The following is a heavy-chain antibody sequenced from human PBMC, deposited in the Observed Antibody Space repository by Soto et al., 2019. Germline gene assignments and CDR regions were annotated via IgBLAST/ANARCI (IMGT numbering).Heavy chain of an antibody. Sequence: QVHLVQSGAEVKKPGASVKVSCKGSGYAFTTYGITWVRQAPGQGLEWMGWISAHNGNTNYAQKLQGRVTVTRDTSTSTAYMELRGLRSGDTAVYYCGRGRDGDYWGQGALVTVSS. CDR2: ISAHNGNT. J-gene: IGHJ4*02. D-gene: IGHD6-6*01. V-gene: IGHV1-18*01. CDR3: GRGRDGDY. CDR1: GYAFTTYG.